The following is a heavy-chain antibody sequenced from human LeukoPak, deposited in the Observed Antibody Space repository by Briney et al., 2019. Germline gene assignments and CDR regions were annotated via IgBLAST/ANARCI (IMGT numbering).Heavy chain of an antibody. CDR1: GGSISSGGYY. CDR3: ARDGRRDWLYPRGFDP. Sequence: KASQTLSLTCTVSGGSISSGGYYWSWIRQHPGKGLEWIGYIYYSGSTYYNPSLKSRVTISVDTSKNQFSLKLGSVTAADTAVYYCARDGRRDWLYPRGFDPWGQGTLVTVSS. J-gene: IGHJ5*02. V-gene: IGHV4-31*03. CDR2: IYYSGST. D-gene: IGHD3/OR15-3a*01.